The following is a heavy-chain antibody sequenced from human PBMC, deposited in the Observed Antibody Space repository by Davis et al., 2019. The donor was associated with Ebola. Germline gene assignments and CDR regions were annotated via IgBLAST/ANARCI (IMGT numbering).Heavy chain of an antibody. CDR1: GDSISSYY. Sequence: MPSETLSLTCTVSGDSISSYYWSWIRQPPGKDLAWIGYVYYTGRTNYNPSLKSRVTISIDTSKNQFYLKLTSVTAADTAVYYCARGNYGDYIVLYYYNMDVWGQGTTVTVSS. CDR2: VYYTGRT. CDR3: ARGNYGDYIVLYYYNMDV. V-gene: IGHV4-59*01. D-gene: IGHD4-17*01. J-gene: IGHJ6*02.